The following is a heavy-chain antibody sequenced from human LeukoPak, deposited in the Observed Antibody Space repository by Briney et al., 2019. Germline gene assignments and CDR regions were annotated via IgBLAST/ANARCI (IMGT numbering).Heavy chain of an antibody. CDR1: GYTCTGYY. CDR3: ASNNCIDAAGSFLFDP. CDR2: VIPTSGST. J-gene: IGHJ5*02. D-gene: IGHD6-13*01. Sequence: ASLKVSCNASGYTCTGYYMLRVRQAPGRRLQWMGWVIPTSGSTNYEHKFQGRVTMTRATSTSTVYLELRRMRSDDTAVYYCASNNCIDAAGSFLFDPWGQGTLVTVSS. V-gene: IGHV1-2*02.